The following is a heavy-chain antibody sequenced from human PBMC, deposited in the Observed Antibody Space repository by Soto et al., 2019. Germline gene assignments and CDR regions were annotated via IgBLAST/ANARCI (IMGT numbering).Heavy chain of an antibody. CDR1: GGSINSVGYS. CDR3: ARAVVPAVSVSNEIRYNWFDP. D-gene: IGHD2-2*01. CDR2: ISYSGST. V-gene: IGHV4-31*03. Sequence: QVQLQESGPGLVKPSQTLSLTCTVSGGSINSVGYSWTWIRQHPGKGLEWIGFISYSGSTYYTPSLKSRVTISVDTSKNQFSLKLSSVTAADTAVYYCARAVVPAVSVSNEIRYNWFDPWGQGTLVTVSS. J-gene: IGHJ5*02.